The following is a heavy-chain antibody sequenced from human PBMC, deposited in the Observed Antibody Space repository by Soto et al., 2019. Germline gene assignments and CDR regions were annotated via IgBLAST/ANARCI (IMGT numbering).Heavy chain of an antibody. D-gene: IGHD5-12*01. Sequence: QLQLQESGPGLVKPSETLSLTCTVSGGSISTYYWNWIRQPPGKGLEWIGDIYYSGRTNYNPSLKNRVAISVDMSKNQFSLNLSSVTPADTAVYYCARGRGYSGQRRGWFDPWGQGTLVTVSS. J-gene: IGHJ5*02. CDR2: IYYSGRT. CDR3: ARGRGYSGQRRGWFDP. V-gene: IGHV4-59*01. CDR1: GGSISTYY.